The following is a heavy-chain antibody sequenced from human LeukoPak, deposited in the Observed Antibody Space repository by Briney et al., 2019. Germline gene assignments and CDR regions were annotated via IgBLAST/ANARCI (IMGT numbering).Heavy chain of an antibody. CDR3: AREVRGYYRKDKLSETNSYYYMDV. V-gene: IGHV1-69*13. D-gene: IGHD3-10*01. Sequence: SVKVSCKAAGGTFSSYAISWVRQAPGQGLEWMGGIIPMFGTANYTQKFQDRVTITADESTNTAYMELSGLRSEDTAVYFCAREVRGYYRKDKLSETNSYYYMDVWGKGTSVTVSS. CDR1: GGTFSSYA. CDR2: IIPMFGTA. J-gene: IGHJ6*03.